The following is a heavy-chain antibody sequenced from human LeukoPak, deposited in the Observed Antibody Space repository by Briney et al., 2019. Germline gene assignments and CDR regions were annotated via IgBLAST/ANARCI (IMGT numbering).Heavy chain of an antibody. Sequence: SETLSLTCTVSCGSVSSGSYYWSWIRQPPGKGLEWIGYIYYSGSTNYNPSLKSRVTISVDTSKNQFSLKLSSVTAADTAVYYCARDRGSYNCYVDYWGQGTLVTVSS. J-gene: IGHJ4*02. D-gene: IGHD1-26*01. CDR1: CGSVSSGSYY. V-gene: IGHV4-61*01. CDR2: IYYSGST. CDR3: ARDRGSYNCYVDY.